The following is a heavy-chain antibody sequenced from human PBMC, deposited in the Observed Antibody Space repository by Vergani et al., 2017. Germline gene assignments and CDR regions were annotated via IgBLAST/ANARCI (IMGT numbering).Heavy chain of an antibody. J-gene: IGHJ4*02. V-gene: IGHV4-39*07. D-gene: IGHD6-6*01. CDR1: GGSISSSSYY. CDR2: INHSGNN. Sequence: QLQLQESGPGLVKPSETLSLTCTVSGGSISSSSYYWNWIRQPPGKGLEWIGEINHSGNNNYNPSLKSRVTMSVHTSKNQFSLKLRSVTAADTAVYFCARGNRIAARRLNYFDCWGQGALVTVSS. CDR3: ARGNRIAARRLNYFDC.